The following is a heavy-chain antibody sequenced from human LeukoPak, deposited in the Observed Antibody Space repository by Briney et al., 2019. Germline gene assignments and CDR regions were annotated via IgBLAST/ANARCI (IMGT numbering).Heavy chain of an antibody. D-gene: IGHD4-17*01. Sequence: PSETLSLTCTVSGGSISSSSYYWGWIRQPPGKGLEWIGSIYYSGSTYYNPSLKSRVAISVDTSKNQFSLKLSSVTAADTAVYYCAGGGDYPPYYFDYWGQGTLVTVSS. J-gene: IGHJ4*02. CDR3: AGGGDYPPYYFDY. CDR1: GGSISSSSYY. V-gene: IGHV4-39*01. CDR2: IYYSGST.